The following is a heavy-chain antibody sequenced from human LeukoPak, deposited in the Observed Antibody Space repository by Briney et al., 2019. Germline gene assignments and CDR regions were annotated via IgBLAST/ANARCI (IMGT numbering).Heavy chain of an antibody. CDR1: GGSISSYY. Sequence: SETLSLTCTVSGGSISSYYWSWIRQPAGKGLEWIGRIYTSGSTDYNPSLKSRVTMSVATSKNQFSLKLSSVTAADTAVYYCARAPFEYCSGDICYSRHTFDYWGQGILVIVSS. CDR2: IYTSGST. D-gene: IGHD2-15*01. J-gene: IGHJ4*02. CDR3: ARAPFEYCSGDICYSRHTFDY. V-gene: IGHV4-4*07.